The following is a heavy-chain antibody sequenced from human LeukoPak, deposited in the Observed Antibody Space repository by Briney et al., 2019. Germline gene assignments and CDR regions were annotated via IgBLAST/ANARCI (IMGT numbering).Heavy chain of an antibody. CDR1: GLTFSSYA. D-gene: IGHD5-24*01. V-gene: IGHV3-7*04. CDR2: IKQDGSKK. J-gene: IGHJ4*02. Sequence: GGSLRLSCAASGLTFSSYAMSWVRQAPGKGLEWVANIKQDGSKKFYVDSVKGRFTISRDNAKNSLYLQMNSLRAEDTAIYYCTRVGYIDEGIDYWGQGTLVTVSS. CDR3: TRVGYIDEGIDY.